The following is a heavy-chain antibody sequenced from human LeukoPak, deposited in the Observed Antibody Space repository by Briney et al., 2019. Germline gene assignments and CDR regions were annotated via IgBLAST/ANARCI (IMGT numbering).Heavy chain of an antibody. D-gene: IGHD3-22*01. CDR1: GYTFTSYY. Sequence: ASVKVSCKASGYTFTSYYMHWVRQAPGQGLEWMGIINPSGGSTSYAQKFQGRVTMTRDTSTSTVYMELSSLRSEDTAVYYCATVYYDSSGYTQYYFDYWGQGTLVTVSS. J-gene: IGHJ4*02. V-gene: IGHV1-46*01. CDR3: ATVYYDSSGYTQYYFDY. CDR2: INPSGGST.